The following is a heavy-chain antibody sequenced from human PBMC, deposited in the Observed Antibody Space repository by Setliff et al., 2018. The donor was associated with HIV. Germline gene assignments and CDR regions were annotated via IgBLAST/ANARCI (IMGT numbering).Heavy chain of an antibody. D-gene: IGHD4-4*01. CDR2: ISRSGTII. V-gene: IGHV3-11*01. CDR1: GFTFSTYW. J-gene: IGHJ4*02. CDR3: ARDTELAYVDY. Sequence: GGSLRLSCAASGFTFSTYWMHWVRQAPGKGLEWVSYISRSGTIIYYADSVKGRFTISRDNAKNSLYLQMNSLRAEDTAVYYCARDTELAYVDYWGQGTLVTVSS.